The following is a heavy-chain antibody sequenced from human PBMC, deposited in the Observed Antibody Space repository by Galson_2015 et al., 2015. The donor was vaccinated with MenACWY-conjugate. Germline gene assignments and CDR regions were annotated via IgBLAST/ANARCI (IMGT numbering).Heavy chain of an antibody. Sequence: SLRLSCAASGFTFSSYWMSWVRQAPGKGLEWVANIKQDGSEQYYVDSVKGRFTISRDNAKNSLYLQMNSLRAEDTAVYYCARERQQLASSPNPFDYWGQGALVTVSS. CDR2: IKQDGSEQ. D-gene: IGHD6-13*01. V-gene: IGHV3-7*03. J-gene: IGHJ4*02. CDR3: ARERQQLASSPNPFDY. CDR1: GFTFSSYW.